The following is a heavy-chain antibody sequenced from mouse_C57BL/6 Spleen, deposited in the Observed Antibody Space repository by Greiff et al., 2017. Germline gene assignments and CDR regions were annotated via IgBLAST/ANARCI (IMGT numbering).Heavy chain of an antibody. D-gene: IGHD1-1*01. CDR2: INPSSGYT. CDR1: GYTFTSYW. CDR3: HYYYGSSPLFDY. V-gene: IGHV1-7*01. Sequence: QVQLQQSGAELAKPGASVKLSCKASGYTFTSYWMHWVKQRPGQGLEWIGYINPSSGYTKYNQKFKDKATLTADKSSSTAYMQLSSLTSEDSAVYFCHYYYGSSPLFDYWGQGTTLTGSS. J-gene: IGHJ2*01.